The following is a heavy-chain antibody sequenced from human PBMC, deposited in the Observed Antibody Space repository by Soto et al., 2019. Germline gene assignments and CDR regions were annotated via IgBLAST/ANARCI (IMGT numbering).Heavy chain of an antibody. Sequence: ASVKVSCKVSGYTLTELSMHWVRQAPGKGLEWMGGFDPEDGETIYAQKFQGRVTMTEDTSTDTAYMELSSLRSEDTAVYYCATNEVRLLGATEPLYYWGQGNLVTVSS. D-gene: IGHD1-26*01. CDR2: FDPEDGET. J-gene: IGHJ4*02. V-gene: IGHV1-24*01. CDR3: ATNEVRLLGATEPLYY. CDR1: GYTLTELS.